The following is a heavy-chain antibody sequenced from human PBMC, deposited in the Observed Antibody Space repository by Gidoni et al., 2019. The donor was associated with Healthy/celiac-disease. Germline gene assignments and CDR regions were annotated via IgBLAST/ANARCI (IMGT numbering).Heavy chain of an antibody. CDR2: IYYSGST. CDR1: GGSISSYY. V-gene: IGHV4-59*01. J-gene: IGHJ3*02. D-gene: IGHD3-10*01. Sequence: QVQLQESGPGLVKPSETLSLTCTVSGGSISSYYWSWIRQPPGKGLEWIGYIYYSGSTNYNPSLKSRVTISVDTSKNQFSLKLSSVTAADTAVYYCAREGYGSGSFDIWGQGTMVTVSS. CDR3: AREGYGSGSFDI.